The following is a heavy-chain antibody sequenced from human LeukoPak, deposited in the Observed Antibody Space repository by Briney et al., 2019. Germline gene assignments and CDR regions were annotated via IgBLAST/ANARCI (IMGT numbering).Heavy chain of an antibody. CDR1: GYTFTGYY. CDR3: ARVTSYYDSSGGA. V-gene: IGHV1-2*02. D-gene: IGHD3-22*01. Sequence: ASVKVSCKASGYTFTGYYMHWVRQAPGQGLEWMGWINPNSGGTNYAQKFQGRVTMTRDTSISTAYMELSRLRSDDTAVYYCARVTSYYDSSGGAWGQGTMVTVSS. J-gene: IGHJ3*01. CDR2: INPNSGGT.